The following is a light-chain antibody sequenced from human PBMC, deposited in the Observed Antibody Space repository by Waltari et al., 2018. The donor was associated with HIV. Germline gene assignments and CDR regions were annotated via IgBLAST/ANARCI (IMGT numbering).Light chain of an antibody. CDR3: QSYDKFLSAWI. CDR1: ASNIGAAYR. V-gene: IGLV1-40*01. Sequence: VLTQPPSVSGAPGQRVNISCAGSASNIGAAYRVHWYRLFPGSAPTLLIFANTCRPSGVPDRFSGSRSGTSASLAISGLQTEDEADYFCQSYDKFLSAWIFGGGTRVTVL. J-gene: IGLJ2*01. CDR2: ANT.